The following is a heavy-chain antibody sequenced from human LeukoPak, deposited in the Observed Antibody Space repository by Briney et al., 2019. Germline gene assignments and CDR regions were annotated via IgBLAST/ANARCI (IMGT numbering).Heavy chain of an antibody. CDR1: VLTFYSYT. D-gene: IGHD3-22*01. CDR3: AKDRLGYDSLGKFFDY. CDR2: IGGSGDNT. J-gene: IGHJ4*02. Sequence: GGSLRLSCAASVLTFYSYTMSCVRQAPGTGLEWVSAIGGSGDNTYYADSVKGRFTISRDNSKNTLYLQMNSLRAEDTAVYYCAKDRLGYDSLGKFFDYWGQGTLVTVSS. V-gene: IGHV3-23*01.